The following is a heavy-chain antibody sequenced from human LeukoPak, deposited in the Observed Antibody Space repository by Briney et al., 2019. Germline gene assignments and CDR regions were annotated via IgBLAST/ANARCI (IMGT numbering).Heavy chain of an antibody. CDR1: GFTFSSYE. D-gene: IGHD3-22*01. CDR3: ARDQGENYDSSGYYPY. Sequence: GGSLRLSCAASGFTFSSYEMNWVRQAPGKGLEWVSYISGSSSSPNYADSVKGRFTISRDNAKNSLYLQMNSLRAEDTAVYYCARDQGENYDSSGYYPYWGQGTLVTVSS. J-gene: IGHJ4*02. V-gene: IGHV3-48*03. CDR2: ISGSSSSP.